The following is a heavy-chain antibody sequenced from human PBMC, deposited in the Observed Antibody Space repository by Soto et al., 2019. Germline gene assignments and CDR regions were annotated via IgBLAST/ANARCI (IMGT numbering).Heavy chain of an antibody. D-gene: IGHD3-22*01. Sequence: GGSLRLSCAASGFTFSSYAMHWVRQAPGKGLEWVAVISYDGSNKHYADSVKGRFTISRDNSKNTLDLQMNSLRAEDTAVYYCAKDTYYYDRSGYYTYDYWGQGTQVTVSS. CDR2: ISYDGSNK. V-gene: IGHV3-30*04. CDR3: AKDTYYYDRSGYYTYDY. CDR1: GFTFSSYA. J-gene: IGHJ4*02.